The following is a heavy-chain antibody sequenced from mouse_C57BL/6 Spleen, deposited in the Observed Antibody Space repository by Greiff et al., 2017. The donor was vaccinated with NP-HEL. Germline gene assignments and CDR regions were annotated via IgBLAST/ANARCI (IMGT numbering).Heavy chain of an antibody. CDR3: ARHEDYDHYYAMDY. CDR2: IWSDGST. Sequence: VKLMESGPGLVAPSQSLSITCTVSGFSLTSYGVHWVRQPPGKGLEWLVVIWSDGSTTYNSALKSRLSISKDNSKSQVFLKMNSLQTDDTAMYYCARHEDYDHYYAMDYWGQGTSVTVSS. J-gene: IGHJ4*01. V-gene: IGHV2-6-1*01. D-gene: IGHD2-4*01. CDR1: GFSLTSYG.